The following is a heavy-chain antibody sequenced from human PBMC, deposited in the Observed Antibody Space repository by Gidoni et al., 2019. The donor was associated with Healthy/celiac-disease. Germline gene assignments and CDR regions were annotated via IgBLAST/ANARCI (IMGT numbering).Heavy chain of an antibody. D-gene: IGHD6-13*01. J-gene: IGHJ1*01. Sequence: GQLQESGPGLVKPSETLSLTCAVSGYSISSGYYWGWIRQPPGKGLEWIGSIYHSGSTYYNPSLKSRVTISVDTSKNQFSLKLSSVTAADTAVYYCARIPHYAWVAAAGNSPHGGQGTLVTVAS. CDR2: IYHSGST. CDR3: ARIPHYAWVAAAGNSPH. V-gene: IGHV4-38-2*01. CDR1: GYSISSGYY.